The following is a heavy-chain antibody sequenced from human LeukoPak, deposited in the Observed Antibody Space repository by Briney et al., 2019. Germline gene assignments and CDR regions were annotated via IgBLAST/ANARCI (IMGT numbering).Heavy chain of an antibody. Sequence: GGSLRLSCAASGFTFSSYAMSWVRQAPGKGLEWVSAISGSGGSTYYADSAKGRFTISRDNSKNTLYLQMNSLRAEDTAVYYCAKEGVSTGTRRGPGDYWGQGTLVTVSS. V-gene: IGHV3-23*01. CDR1: GFTFSSYA. D-gene: IGHD1-7*01. CDR3: AKEGVSTGTRRGPGDY. J-gene: IGHJ4*02. CDR2: ISGSGGST.